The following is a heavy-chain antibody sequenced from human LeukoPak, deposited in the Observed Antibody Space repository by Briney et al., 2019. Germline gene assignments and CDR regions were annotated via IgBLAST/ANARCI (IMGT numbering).Heavy chain of an antibody. CDR2: ISSSSSYI. J-gene: IGHJ5*02. V-gene: IGHV3-21*01. D-gene: IGHD2-15*01. CDR3: ARRPVGYCSGGSCSYP. CDR1: GFTFSSYS. Sequence: GGSLRLSCAASGFTFSSYSMNWVRQSPGKGLECVSSISSSSSYIYYADSVKGRFTISRDNAKNSLYLQMNSLRAEDTAVYYCARRPVGYCSGGSCSYPWGQGTLVTVSS.